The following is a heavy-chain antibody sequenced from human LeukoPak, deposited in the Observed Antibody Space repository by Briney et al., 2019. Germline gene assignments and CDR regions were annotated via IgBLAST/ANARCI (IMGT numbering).Heavy chain of an antibody. Sequence: GGSLRLSCAASAFTFSSYWMHWVRQVPGKGLVWGSRINSDGSSTSYADSVKGRFTISRDNAKNTLYLQMNSLRAEDTAVYYCARVCDGYNYDAFDIWGQGTMVTVSS. CDR2: INSDGSST. CDR1: AFTFSSYW. V-gene: IGHV3-74*01. J-gene: IGHJ3*02. D-gene: IGHD5-24*01. CDR3: ARVCDGYNYDAFDI.